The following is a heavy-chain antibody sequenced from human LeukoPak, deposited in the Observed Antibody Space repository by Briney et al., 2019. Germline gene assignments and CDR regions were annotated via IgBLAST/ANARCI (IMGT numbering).Heavy chain of an antibody. Sequence: SVKVSCKASGYTFTSYDINWVRQATGQGLEWMGWMNPNSGNTGYAQKFQGRVTMTRNTSISTAYMELSSLGSEDTAVYYCARAYSSGYYADYWGQGTLVTVSS. J-gene: IGHJ4*02. CDR2: MNPNSGNT. V-gene: IGHV1-8*01. CDR1: GYTFTSYD. CDR3: ARAYSSGYYADY. D-gene: IGHD3-22*01.